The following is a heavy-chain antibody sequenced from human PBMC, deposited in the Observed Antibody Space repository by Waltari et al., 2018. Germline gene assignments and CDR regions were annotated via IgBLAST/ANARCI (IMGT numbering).Heavy chain of an antibody. Sequence: DVQLLESGGGLAQPGGSLRLSCAASGFTLSTYAMAWVRQAPGKGLEWVSEGSGTGYNTYYADSVKGRFTISRDNSKNTLYLEMNNLRAEDTAVYFCARDGYNWIPFDCWGQGTLVTVSS. CDR3: ARDGYNWIPFDC. CDR2: GSGTGYNT. CDR1: GFTLSTYA. J-gene: IGHJ4*02. V-gene: IGHV3-23*01. D-gene: IGHD5-12*01.